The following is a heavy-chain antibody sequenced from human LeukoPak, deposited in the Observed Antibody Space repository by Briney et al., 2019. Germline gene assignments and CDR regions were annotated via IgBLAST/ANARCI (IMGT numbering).Heavy chain of an antibody. CDR3: VSWEVVWVYGMDV. Sequence: ASVKVSCKASGYTFTSYGISRVRQAPGRGLEWMGWISAYNGNTNYAQKLQGRVTMTTDTSTSTAYMELRSLRSDDTAVYYCVSWEVVWVYGMDVWGQGTTVTVSS. CDR2: ISAYNGNT. CDR1: GYTFTSYG. D-gene: IGHD2-2*01. V-gene: IGHV1-18*01. J-gene: IGHJ6*02.